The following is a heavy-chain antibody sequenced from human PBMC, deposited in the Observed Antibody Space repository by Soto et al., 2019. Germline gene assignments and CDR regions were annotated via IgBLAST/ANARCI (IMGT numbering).Heavy chain of an antibody. V-gene: IGHV1-2*02. CDR3: ARSHAATIFHYYGMDV. D-gene: IGHD3-3*01. Sequence: QVQLVQSGAEVKKPGASVKVSCKASGYTFTGYYMHWVRQAPGQGLEWMGWINPNSGGTNYAQKFKGRGTMTRDTSISTAYMELSRLRSDDTAVYYCARSHAATIFHYYGMDVWGQGTTVTVSS. J-gene: IGHJ6*02. CDR2: INPNSGGT. CDR1: GYTFTGYY.